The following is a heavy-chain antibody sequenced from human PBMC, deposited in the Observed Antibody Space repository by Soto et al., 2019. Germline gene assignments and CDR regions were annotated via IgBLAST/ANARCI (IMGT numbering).Heavy chain of an antibody. CDR2: IWYDGSNK. Sequence: PGGSLRLSCAASGFTFSSYGMHWVRQAPGKGLEWVAVIWYDGSNKYYVDSVKGRFTISRDNSKNTLYLQINSLRAEDTAVYYCARDRSSTTIDYWVQGTLVTVSS. J-gene: IGHJ4*02. V-gene: IGHV3-33*01. D-gene: IGHD2-2*01. CDR1: GFTFSSYG. CDR3: ARDRSSTTIDY.